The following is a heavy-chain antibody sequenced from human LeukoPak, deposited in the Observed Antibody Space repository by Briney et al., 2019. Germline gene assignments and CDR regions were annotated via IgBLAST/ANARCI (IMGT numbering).Heavy chain of an antibody. J-gene: IGHJ4*02. CDR2: ISAYNGNT. CDR1: GYTFTSYG. CDR3: ARDRAAADDTPPSIFDY. D-gene: IGHD6-13*01. Sequence: ASVKVSCKASGYTFTSYGISWVRQAPGQGLEWMGWISAYNGNTNYAQMLQGRVTMTTDTSTSTAYMELRSLRSDDTAVYYCARDRAAADDTPPSIFDYWGQGTLVTVSS. V-gene: IGHV1-18*01.